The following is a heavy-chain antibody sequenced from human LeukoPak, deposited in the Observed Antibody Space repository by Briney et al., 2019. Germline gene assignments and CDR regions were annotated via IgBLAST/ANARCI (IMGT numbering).Heavy chain of an antibody. CDR3: AREGPLFVLDY. CDR2: MTPSSGSA. J-gene: IGHJ4*02. Sequence: ASVKVSCKTSGYRFTSYDISWARQATGRGLQWMGRMTPSSGSAEYAQRFQGRVTLTRDTASGTAYLELRGLSADDTAIYYCAREGPLFVLDYWGQGTLVTVSS. D-gene: IGHD6-6*01. V-gene: IGHV1-8*01. CDR1: GYRFTSYD.